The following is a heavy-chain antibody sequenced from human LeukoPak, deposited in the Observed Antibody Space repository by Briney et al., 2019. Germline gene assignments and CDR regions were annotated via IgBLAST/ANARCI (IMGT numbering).Heavy chain of an antibody. CDR1: GDSVSSYF. CDR2: IYYSGST. CDR3: AREFSTNDFDN. J-gene: IGHJ4*02. V-gene: IGHV4-59*02. D-gene: IGHD3-3*02. Sequence: NPSETLSLTCTVSGDSVSSYFWSWIWQPPGKGLEWIGHIYYSGSTNYNPSLKSRVTISVDTSKNQFSLKLNSVTAADTAVYYCAREFSTNDFDNWGRGILVTVSS.